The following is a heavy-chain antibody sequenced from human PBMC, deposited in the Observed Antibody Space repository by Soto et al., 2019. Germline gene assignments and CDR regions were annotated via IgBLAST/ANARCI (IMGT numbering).Heavy chain of an antibody. CDR1: GGSISSGGYS. Sequence: SETLSLTCAVSGGSISSGGYSWSWIRQPPGKGLEWIGYIYHSGSTYYNPSLKSRVTISVDRSKNQFSLKLSSVTAADTAVYYCARADSSGWCDYWGQGTLVTVSS. CDR2: IYHSGST. D-gene: IGHD6-19*01. J-gene: IGHJ4*02. V-gene: IGHV4-30-2*01. CDR3: ARADSSGWCDY.